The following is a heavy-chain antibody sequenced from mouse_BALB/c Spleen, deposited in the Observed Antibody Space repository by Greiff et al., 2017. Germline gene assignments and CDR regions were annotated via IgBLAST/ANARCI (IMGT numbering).Heavy chain of an antibody. D-gene: IGHD2-3*01. J-gene: IGHJ4*01. CDR3: ARRGGGYSYAMDY. Sequence: VQLKESGGGLVQPGGSRKLSCAASGFTFSSFGMHWVRQAPEKGLEWVAYISSGSSTIYYADTVKGRFTISRDNPKNTLFLQMTSLRSEDTAMYYCARRGGGYSYAMDYWGQGTSVTVSS. CDR1: GFTFSSFG. V-gene: IGHV5-17*02. CDR2: ISSGSSTI.